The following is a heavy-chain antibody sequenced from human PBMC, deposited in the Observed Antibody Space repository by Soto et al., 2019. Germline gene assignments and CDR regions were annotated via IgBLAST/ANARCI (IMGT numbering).Heavy chain of an antibody. D-gene: IGHD6-19*01. CDR1: GFTFTSSA. Sequence: SVKVSCKASGFTFTSSAVQWVRQARGQRLEWIGWIVVGSGNTNYAQKFQERVTITRDMSTSTAYMELSSLRSEDTAVYYCAAVGGIAVRRLAFDIWGQGTMVTVSS. CDR3: AAVGGIAVRRLAFDI. V-gene: IGHV1-58*01. CDR2: IVVGSGNT. J-gene: IGHJ3*02.